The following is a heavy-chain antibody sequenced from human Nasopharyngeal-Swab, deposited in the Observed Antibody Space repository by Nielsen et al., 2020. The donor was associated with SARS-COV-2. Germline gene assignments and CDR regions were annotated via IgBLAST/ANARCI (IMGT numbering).Heavy chain of an antibody. CDR2: IYYSGST. Sequence: SESLSLTCTVSGGSISSYYWSWIRQPPGKGLEWIGYIYYSGSTNYNPSLKSRVTISVDTSKNQFFLKLSSVTAADTAVYYCARDGRDYSSSWYYYYGMDVWGQGTTVTVSS. J-gene: IGHJ6*02. CDR3: ARDGRDYSSSWYYYYGMDV. D-gene: IGHD6-13*01. CDR1: GGSISSYY. V-gene: IGHV4-59*01.